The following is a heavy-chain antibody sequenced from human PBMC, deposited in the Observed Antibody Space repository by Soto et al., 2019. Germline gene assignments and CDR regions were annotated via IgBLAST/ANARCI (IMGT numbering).Heavy chain of an antibody. CDR1: GGSITNDDYY. Sequence: QVQLQESGPGLVKPSQTLSLTCTVSGGSITNDDYYWNWIHQLPGKGLEWIGYIHNSGTTDYNPSLKSRVSISVDTSKSQFSLKLSSVTAADTAVYFCARQKQWLSPFDDWGQGTLVTVSS. D-gene: IGHD6-19*01. CDR3: ARQKQWLSPFDD. V-gene: IGHV4-31*03. CDR2: IHNSGTT. J-gene: IGHJ4*02.